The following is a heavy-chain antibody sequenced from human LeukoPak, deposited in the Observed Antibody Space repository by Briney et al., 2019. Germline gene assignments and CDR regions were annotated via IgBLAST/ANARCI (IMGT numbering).Heavy chain of an antibody. Sequence: PGGSLRLSCAASGFTFSSYEMNWVRQAPGKGLEWVSYISSSGDTIYYADSVKGRFAISRDNAKNSLYLQMNSLSVEDTAVYYFARRRREYWGQGTLVTVSS. J-gene: IGHJ4*02. V-gene: IGHV3-48*03. CDR3: ARRRREY. CDR2: ISSSGDTI. CDR1: GFTFSSYE. D-gene: IGHD3-10*01.